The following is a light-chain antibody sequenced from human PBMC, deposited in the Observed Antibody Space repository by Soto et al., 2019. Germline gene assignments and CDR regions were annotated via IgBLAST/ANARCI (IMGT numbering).Light chain of an antibody. CDR2: GAS. V-gene: IGKV3-20*01. CDR1: ESVASNY. J-gene: IGKJ1*01. Sequence: EIALTQSPGTVSLSPGKRATLSCRASESVASNYLAWYQHNPGQAPRLLFFGASNRATGIPDRFIGSGSGTDFTLTISRLEPEDFAVYYCQHYVTALTTFGPETKVDIK. CDR3: QHYVTALTT.